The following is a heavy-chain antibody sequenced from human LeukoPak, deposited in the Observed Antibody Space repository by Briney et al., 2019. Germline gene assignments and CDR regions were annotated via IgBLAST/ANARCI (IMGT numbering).Heavy chain of an antibody. J-gene: IGHJ5*02. D-gene: IGHD2-2*01. CDR2: INPSGGST. V-gene: IGHV1-46*01. CDR3: ARGERVVVVPAAIFALVPDNWFDP. Sequence: ASVKVSCKASGYTFTSYYMHWVRQAPGQGLEWMGIINPSGGSTSYAQKFQGRVTMTRDMSTSTVYMELSSLRSEDTAVYYCARGERVVVVPAAIFALVPDNWFDPWGQGTLVTVSS. CDR1: GYTFTSYY.